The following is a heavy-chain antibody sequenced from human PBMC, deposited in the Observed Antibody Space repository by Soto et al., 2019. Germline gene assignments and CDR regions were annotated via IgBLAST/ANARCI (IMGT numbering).Heavy chain of an antibody. J-gene: IGHJ6*02. V-gene: IGHV4-31*03. CDR3: ASGGYSYGPPFGMDV. CDR1: GGSISSGGYY. CDR2: IYYSGST. Sequence: SETLSLTCTVSGGSISSGGYYWSWIRQHPGKGLEWIGYIYYSGSTYYNPPLKSRVTISVDTSKNQFSLKLSSVTAADTAVYYCASGGYSYGPPFGMDVWGQGTTVTVSS. D-gene: IGHD5-18*01.